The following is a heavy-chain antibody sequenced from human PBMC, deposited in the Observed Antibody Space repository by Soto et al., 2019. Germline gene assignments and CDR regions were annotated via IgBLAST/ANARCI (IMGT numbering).Heavy chain of an antibody. V-gene: IGHV1-69*01. Sequence: QVQLVQSGAEVKKPGSSVKVSCKASGDTFSSYAISWVRQAPGQGLEWMGGIIPIFGTANYAQKFQGRVTITADESTSTAYMELSSLRSEDTAVYYCARGAKSYYDWYFDLWGRGTLVTVSS. CDR3: ARGAKSYYDWYFDL. CDR1: GDTFSSYA. D-gene: IGHD1-26*01. J-gene: IGHJ2*01. CDR2: IIPIFGTA.